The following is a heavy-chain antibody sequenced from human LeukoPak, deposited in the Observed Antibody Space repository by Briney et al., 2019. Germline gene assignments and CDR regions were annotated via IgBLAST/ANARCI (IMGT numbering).Heavy chain of an antibody. CDR1: GSNIRNYA. Sequence: GGSLRLSCEVSGSNIRNYAMSWVRQAPGKGLEWVAGIGGGGDITYYADSVKGRFTISRDSSKNTLYLQINSLRAEDTAVYYCVKGREAYSGSYTPFDSWGQGTRVTVSS. V-gene: IGHV3-23*01. J-gene: IGHJ4*02. CDR2: IGGGGDIT. CDR3: VKGREAYSGSYTPFDS. D-gene: IGHD1-26*01.